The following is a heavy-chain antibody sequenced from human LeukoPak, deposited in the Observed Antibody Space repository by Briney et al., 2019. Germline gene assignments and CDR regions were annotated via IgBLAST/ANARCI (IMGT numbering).Heavy chain of an antibody. CDR1: GYTFTSYY. V-gene: IGHV1-46*01. J-gene: IGHJ6*02. Sequence: GASVKVSCKASGYTFTSYYMHWVRQAPGQGLEWMGIINPSGGSTSYAQKFQGRVTMTRDTSTSTVYMELSSLRSEDTAVYYCARGTEWELPRDSYYGMDVWGQGTTVTVSS. CDR2: INPSGGST. CDR3: ARGTEWELPRDSYYGMDV. D-gene: IGHD1-26*01.